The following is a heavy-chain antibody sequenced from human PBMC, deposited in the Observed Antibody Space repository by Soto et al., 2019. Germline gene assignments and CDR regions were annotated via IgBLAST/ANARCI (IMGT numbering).Heavy chain of an antibody. J-gene: IGHJ4*02. Sequence: ASVKVSCKASGYTFTSYGISWVRQAPGQGLEWMGWISAYNGNTNYAQKLQGRVTMTTDTSTSTAYMELRSLRSDDTAVDYCARDHLSARVVRLGELSALDYWGQGTLVTVSS. CDR3: ARDHLSARVVRLGELSALDY. V-gene: IGHV1-18*01. CDR1: GYTFTSYG. CDR2: ISAYNGNT. D-gene: IGHD3-16*02.